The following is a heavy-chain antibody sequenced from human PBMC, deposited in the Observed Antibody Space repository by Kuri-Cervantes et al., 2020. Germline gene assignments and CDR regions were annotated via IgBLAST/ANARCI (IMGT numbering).Heavy chain of an antibody. J-gene: IGHJ4*02. Sequence: LSLTCAASGLTFSDYYMSWVRQAPGKGLEWVSVIYSGGSTYYADSVKGRFTISRGNSKNTLYLQMNSLRAEDTAVYYCAKGRGSGGGQGTLVTVSS. CDR2: IYSGGST. CDR3: AKGRGSG. CDR1: GLTFSDYY. D-gene: IGHD3-10*01. V-gene: IGHV3-53*01.